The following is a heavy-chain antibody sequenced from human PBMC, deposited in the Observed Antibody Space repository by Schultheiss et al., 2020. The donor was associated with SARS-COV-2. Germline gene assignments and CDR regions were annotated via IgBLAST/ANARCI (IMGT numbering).Heavy chain of an antibody. V-gene: IGHV3-33*08. CDR2: IWYDGSNK. J-gene: IGHJ4*02. D-gene: IGHD6-13*01. CDR3: ARYSSSDY. Sequence: GGSLRLSCAASGFTFSSYSMNWVRQAPGKGLEWVAVIWYDGSNKYYADSVKGRFTISRDNSKNTLYLQMNSLRAEDTAVYYCARYSSSDYWGQGTLVTVSS. CDR1: GFTFSSYS.